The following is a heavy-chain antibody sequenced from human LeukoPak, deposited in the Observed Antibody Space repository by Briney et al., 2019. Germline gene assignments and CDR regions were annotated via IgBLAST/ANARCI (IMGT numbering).Heavy chain of an antibody. CDR2: ISSSGGTI. J-gene: IGHJ6*03. CDR1: GFTFSSYE. D-gene: IGHD6-13*01. CDR3: ARAGAAAGTRGYYYYYYMDV. Sequence: GGSLRLSCAASGFTFSSYEMNWVRQAPGKGLEWVSYISSSGGTIYYADSVKGRFTISRDNAKNSLYLQMNSLRAEDTAVYYCARAGAAAGTRGYYYYYYMDVWGKGTTVTVSS. V-gene: IGHV3-48*03.